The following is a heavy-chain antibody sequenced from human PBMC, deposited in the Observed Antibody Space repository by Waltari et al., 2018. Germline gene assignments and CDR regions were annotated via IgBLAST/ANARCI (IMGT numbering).Heavy chain of an antibody. CDR2: ISWDGGST. CDR3: AKGVSGYDSLLFSY. D-gene: IGHD5-12*01. CDR1: GFTFDDYT. Sequence: EVQLVESGGVVVQPGGSLRLSCAASGFTFDDYTMHWVRQAPGKGLEWVSLISWDGGSTYYADSVKGRFTISRDNSKNSLYLQMNSLRTEDTALYYCAKGVSGYDSLLFSYWGQGTLVTVSS. V-gene: IGHV3-43*01. J-gene: IGHJ4*02.